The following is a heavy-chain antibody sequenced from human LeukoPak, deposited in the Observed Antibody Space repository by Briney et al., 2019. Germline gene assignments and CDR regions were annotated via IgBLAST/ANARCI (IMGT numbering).Heavy chain of an antibody. V-gene: IGHV3-7*03. CDR2: INHNGNVN. Sequence: GGSLRLSCAASGFTFSTYWMNWARQAPGKGLEWVASINHNGNVNYYVDSVKGRFTISRDNAKNALYLQMSNLRAEDTAVYFCARGGGLDVWGQGATVTVSS. D-gene: IGHD3-16*01. CDR3: ARGGGLDV. J-gene: IGHJ6*02. CDR1: GFTFSTYW.